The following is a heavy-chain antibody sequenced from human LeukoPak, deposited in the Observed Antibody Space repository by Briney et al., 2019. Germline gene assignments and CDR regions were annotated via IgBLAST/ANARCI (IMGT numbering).Heavy chain of an antibody. J-gene: IGHJ4*02. V-gene: IGHV1-69*06. Sequence: SVKVSCKASGGTFSSYAISWVRQAPGQGLEWMGGIIPIFGTANYAQKFQGRVTITADKSTSTAYMELSSLRSEDTAVYYCARRLPDYYDSSGYSLDYWGQGTLVTVSS. CDR3: ARRLPDYYDSSGYSLDY. D-gene: IGHD3-22*01. CDR1: GGTFSSYA. CDR2: IIPIFGTA.